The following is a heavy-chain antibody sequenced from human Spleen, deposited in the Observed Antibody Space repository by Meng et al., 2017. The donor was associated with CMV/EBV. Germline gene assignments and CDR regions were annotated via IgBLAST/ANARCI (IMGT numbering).Heavy chain of an antibody. V-gene: IGHV4-59*13. Sequence: SETLSLTCTVSGGSISNYYWSWIRQPPGKGLEWIGYIYSSGSTISHPSLKSRVTMSVDTSKNQFSLRLSSVTAADTAVYYCARSPLISYYDSSGYYYGTLDYWGQGTLVTVSS. CDR2: IYSSGST. J-gene: IGHJ4*02. CDR3: ARSPLISYYDSSGYYYGTLDY. D-gene: IGHD3-22*01. CDR1: GGSISNYY.